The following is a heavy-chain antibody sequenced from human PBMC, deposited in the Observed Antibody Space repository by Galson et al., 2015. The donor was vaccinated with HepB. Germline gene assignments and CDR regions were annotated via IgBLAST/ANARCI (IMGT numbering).Heavy chain of an antibody. D-gene: IGHD2-2*01. CDR1: GYTFTSYD. V-gene: IGHV1-8*01. CDR3: ARIHKNQLLTYYFDY. CDR2: MNPNSGNT. Sequence: SVKVSCKASGYTFTSYDINWVRQATGQGLEWMGWMNPNSGNTGYAQKFQGRVTMTRNTSISTAYMELSSLRSEDTAVYHCARIHKNQLLTYYFDYWGQGTLVTVSS. J-gene: IGHJ4*02.